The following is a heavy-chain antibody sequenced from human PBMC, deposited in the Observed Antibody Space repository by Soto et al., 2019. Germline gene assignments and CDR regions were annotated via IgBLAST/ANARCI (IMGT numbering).Heavy chain of an antibody. V-gene: IGHV3-11*01. J-gene: IGHJ6*02. CDR2: ISSSGSTI. D-gene: IGHD3-10*01. CDR3: AREPRNYGSGSYQGGYYYGMDV. Sequence: LRLSCAASGFTFSDYYMSWIRQAPGKGLEWVSYISSSGSTIYYADSVKGRFTISRDNAKNSLYLQMNSLRAEDTAVYYCAREPRNYGSGSYQGGYYYGMDVWGQGTTVTVSS. CDR1: GFTFSDYY.